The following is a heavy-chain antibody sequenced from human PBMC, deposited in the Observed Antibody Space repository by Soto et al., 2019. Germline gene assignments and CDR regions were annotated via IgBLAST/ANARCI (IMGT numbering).Heavy chain of an antibody. V-gene: IGHV5-10-1*01. CDR1: GYSFTNYW. Sequence: GESLKISCKGSGYSFTNYWISWVRQMPGKGLEWMGRIDPSDSYTNYSPSFQGHVTISADKSISTAYLQWSSLKASDTAMYYCARITVKSIAAAYYFDYWGQGTLVTVSS. J-gene: IGHJ4*02. D-gene: IGHD4-4*01. CDR3: ARITVKSIAAAYYFDY. CDR2: IDPSDSYT.